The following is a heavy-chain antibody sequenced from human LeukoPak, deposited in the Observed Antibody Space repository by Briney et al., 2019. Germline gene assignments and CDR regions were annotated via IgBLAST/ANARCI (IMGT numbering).Heavy chain of an antibody. Sequence: GGSLRLSCAASGFTFTRHGMHWVRQAPGKGLEWVAFIRYDGSDKYYADSVKGRFTISRDNSENTLYLQMNSLRAEDTAVYYCARSTVTYDYWGQGTLVTVSS. CDR1: GFTFTRHG. V-gene: IGHV3-30*02. CDR2: IRYDGSDK. J-gene: IGHJ4*02. CDR3: ARSTVTYDY. D-gene: IGHD4-11*01.